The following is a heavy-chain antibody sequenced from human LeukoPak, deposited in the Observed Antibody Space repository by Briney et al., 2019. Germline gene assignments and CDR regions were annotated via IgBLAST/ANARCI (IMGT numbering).Heavy chain of an antibody. D-gene: IGHD1-26*01. CDR1: VFTFSSYS. Sequence: GGSLRLSCAASVFTFSSYSMNWVRQAPWKGLEWVSSICSTSRCIFYADSVKGRFTISRDNSKNTLYFQMNSLRADDTAVYYCATRVGGSYSDWGQGTLVTVSS. CDR3: ATRVGGSYSD. V-gene: IGHV3-21*04. CDR2: ICSTSRCI. J-gene: IGHJ4*02.